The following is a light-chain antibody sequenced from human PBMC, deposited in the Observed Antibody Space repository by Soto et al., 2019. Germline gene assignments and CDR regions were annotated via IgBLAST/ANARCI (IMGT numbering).Light chain of an antibody. V-gene: IGLV2-14*01. J-gene: IGLJ1*01. CDR3: SSYTSSSTYV. Sequence: HSVLTQPASVSGSPGQSITISCTGTRSDVGGYNYVYWHQQHPGKAPKLMIYDVTNRPSGVSDRFSGSKSGNTASLTISGLQAEDEADYYCSSYTSSSTYVFGAGTKVTVL. CDR1: RSDVGGYNY. CDR2: DVT.